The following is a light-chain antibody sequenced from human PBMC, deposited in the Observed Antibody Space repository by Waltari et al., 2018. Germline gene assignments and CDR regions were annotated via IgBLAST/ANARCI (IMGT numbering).Light chain of an antibody. J-gene: IGLJ2*01. V-gene: IGLV2-11*01. Sequence: QSALTQPPSVSKSLGQSVTISCTGTSIDIGKYYAVSWYQQQSGTAPRLLIYNSNERHSGVSDRFSGSKSGNTASLTISGLQPEDESDYFCCSYGSGSIILFGGGTRLTVL. CDR1: SIDIGKYYA. CDR2: NSN. CDR3: CSYGSGSIIL.